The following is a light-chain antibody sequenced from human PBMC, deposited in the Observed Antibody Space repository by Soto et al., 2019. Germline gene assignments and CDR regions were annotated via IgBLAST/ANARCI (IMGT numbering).Light chain of an antibody. Sequence: SYELTQPPSVSVAPGQTARITCGGNNVGTYSVHWYQQKPGQAPVLVVYDDSDRPSGIPERFSGSTSGNTATLTISRVEAGDEADYYCQLWDSSSDRYVFGTGTKLTVL. CDR1: NVGTYS. V-gene: IGLV3-21*02. CDR3: QLWDSSSDRYV. J-gene: IGLJ1*01. CDR2: DDS.